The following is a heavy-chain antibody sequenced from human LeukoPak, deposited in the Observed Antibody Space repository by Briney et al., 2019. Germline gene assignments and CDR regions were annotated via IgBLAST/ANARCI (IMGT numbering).Heavy chain of an antibody. CDR1: GGTFSSYA. J-gene: IGHJ2*01. V-gene: IGHV1-69*06. D-gene: IGHD3-10*01. Sequence: ASVKVSCKASGGTFSSYAISWVRQAPGQGLEWMGGIIPIFGTANYAQKFQGRVTITADKSTSTAYMELSSLRSEDTAVYYCARTPVATMGYFDLWGRGTLVTVSS. CDR2: IIPIFGTA. CDR3: ARTPVATMGYFDL.